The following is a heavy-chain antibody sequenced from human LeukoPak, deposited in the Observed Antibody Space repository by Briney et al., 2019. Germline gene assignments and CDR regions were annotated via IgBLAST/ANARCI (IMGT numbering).Heavy chain of an antibody. V-gene: IGHV1-2*02. J-gene: IGHJ3*02. CDR2: IKPNSGGT. CDR1: GYTFTGYY. Sequence: ASVKVSCKASGYTFTGYYMHWVRQAPGQGLEWTGWIKPNSGGTNYAQKCQGRVTMIRDTCISTAYMELNRLRSDDTAVYYCARDVEGGTFDIWGQGTTVTVSS. D-gene: IGHD3-16*01. CDR3: ARDVEGGTFDI.